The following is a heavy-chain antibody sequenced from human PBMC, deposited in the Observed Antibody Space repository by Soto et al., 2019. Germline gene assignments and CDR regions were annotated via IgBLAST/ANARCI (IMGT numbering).Heavy chain of an antibody. Sequence: SETLSLTCTVSGGSISSYYWSWIRQPPGKGLEWIGYIYYSGSTNYNPSLKSRVTISVDTSKNQFSLKLSSVTAADTAVYYCARPILDYGDSRPYYFFHMDVWGKGTTVTVSS. V-gene: IGHV4-59*08. CDR3: ARPILDYGDSRPYYFFHMDV. CDR2: IYYSGST. CDR1: GGSISSYY. D-gene: IGHD4-17*01. J-gene: IGHJ6*03.